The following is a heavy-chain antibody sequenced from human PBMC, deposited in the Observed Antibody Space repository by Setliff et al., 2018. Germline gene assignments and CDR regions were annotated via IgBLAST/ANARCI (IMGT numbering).Heavy chain of an antibody. D-gene: IGHD4-17*01. CDR2: ISPYNSNT. Sequence: GASVKVSCKASGYTFATYGISWVRQAPGQGLKWMGWISPYNSNTNYAQNFQGRVTMTTDTSTSTAYMELRSLRSDDTAMYYCARDLSTTVMTRSWYYFDYWGQGTLVTVSS. V-gene: IGHV1-18*01. J-gene: IGHJ4*02. CDR3: ARDLSTTVMTRSWYYFDY. CDR1: GYTFATYG.